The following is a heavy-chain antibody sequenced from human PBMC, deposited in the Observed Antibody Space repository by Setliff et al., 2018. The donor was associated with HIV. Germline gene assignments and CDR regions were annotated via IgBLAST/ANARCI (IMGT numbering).Heavy chain of an antibody. D-gene: IGHD6-13*01. V-gene: IGHV5-51*01. CDR1: GYTFTAYW. Sequence: GESLKISGQGSGYTFTAYWIGWVRQMHGKGLEWMWIINPSDSDTRYSPSFQGQVTISADESISTAYLQWSSLKVSDTATYYCARVGQQLATYYFDYWGQGTLVTVS. CDR2: INPSDSDT. J-gene: IGHJ4*02. CDR3: ARVGQQLATYYFDY.